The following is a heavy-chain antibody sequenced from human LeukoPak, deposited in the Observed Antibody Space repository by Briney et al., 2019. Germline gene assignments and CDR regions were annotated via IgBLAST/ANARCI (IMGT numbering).Heavy chain of an antibody. CDR1: GYTSTSYE. V-gene: IGHV1-8*01. CDR2: MNPNSGNT. D-gene: IGHD2-15*01. Sequence: GASVKVSCKASGYTSTSYEINWVRQATGQGLEWLGWMNPNSGNTGSAEKFQGRVTMTRNTSIRTAYMELSSLRSEDTAVYYCARGGLHCTGGSCYVPDYWGQGTLVTVSS. CDR3: ARGGLHCTGGSCYVPDY. J-gene: IGHJ4*02.